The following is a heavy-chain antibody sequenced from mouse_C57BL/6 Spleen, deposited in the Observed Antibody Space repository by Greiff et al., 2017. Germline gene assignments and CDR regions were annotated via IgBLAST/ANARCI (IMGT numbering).Heavy chain of an antibody. V-gene: IGHV1-55*01. J-gene: IGHJ2*01. CDR3: ARGGRLGRGLFDY. Sequence: QVQLQQSGAELVKPGASVKMSCKASGYTFTSYWITWVKQRPGHGLEWIGDIYPGSGSTNYNEQFQSKATLTVDSSSSTAYMQLSSLTSEDSAVYDCARGGRLGRGLFDYWGQGTTLTVSS. CDR1: GYTFTSYW. D-gene: IGHD4-1*01. CDR2: IYPGSGST.